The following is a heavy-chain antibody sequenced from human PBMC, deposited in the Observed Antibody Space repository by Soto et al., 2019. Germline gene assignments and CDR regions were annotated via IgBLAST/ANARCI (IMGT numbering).Heavy chain of an antibody. CDR1: GDYINTYT. D-gene: IGHD1-26*01. V-gene: IGHV4-59*01. Sequence: QVQLQESGPGLVKPSETLSLTCTVSGDYINTYTWTWIRQPPGKGLEWIGYIFSSGSTNYNPSLQSRLTMSVDTSKNLFSLKLNSVTAADTAVYYCARGDQELDYWGQGTLVTVSS. CDR2: IFSSGST. CDR3: ARGDQELDY. J-gene: IGHJ4*02.